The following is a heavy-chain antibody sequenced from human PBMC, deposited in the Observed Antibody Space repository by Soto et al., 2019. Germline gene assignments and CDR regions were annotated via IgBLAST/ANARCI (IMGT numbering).Heavy chain of an antibody. V-gene: IGHV1-18*01. CDR3: ARGTFDTNGSSDY. Sequence: QIRLVQSGPEVKKPGASMKVSCKTSGYTFTNYGINWVRQAPGQGLEWMGWISAYNGNTNYAQSLQGRVTMTTDTFSNIAYMELRSLRIDDTAVYYCARGTFDTNGSSDYWGQGTLVTVSS. D-gene: IGHD2-8*01. CDR2: ISAYNGNT. CDR1: GYTFTNYG. J-gene: IGHJ4*02.